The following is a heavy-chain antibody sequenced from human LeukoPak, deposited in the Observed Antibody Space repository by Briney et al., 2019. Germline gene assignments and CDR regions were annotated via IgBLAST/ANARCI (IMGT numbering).Heavy chain of an antibody. D-gene: IGHD3-3*01. CDR3: AKRPSGYNEYYFDY. J-gene: IGHJ4*02. CDR2: ISSSIGST. CDR1: GFTFSSYA. V-gene: IGHV3-23*01. Sequence: PGGSLRLSCAASGFTFSSYAMSWVRQAPGKGLEWVSGISSSIGSTYYADSVKGRFTISRDNSKNTLYLQMNSLRAEDTAIYYCAKRPSGYNEYYFDYWGRGTLVTVAS.